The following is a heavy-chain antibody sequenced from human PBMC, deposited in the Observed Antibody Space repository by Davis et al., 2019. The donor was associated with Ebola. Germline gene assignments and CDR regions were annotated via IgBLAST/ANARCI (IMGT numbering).Heavy chain of an antibody. CDR3: ARDRYSDGSGYFFEQSH. CDR1: GGTFSSYA. Sequence: SVKVSCKASGGTFSSYAISWVRQAPGQGLDWMGGIIPVFGIPKYAQKFQGRVKITADESTSTAYMELSSLRSEDTAVYYCARDRYSDGSGYFFEQSHWGQGTLVTVSS. V-gene: IGHV1-69*13. CDR2: IIPVFGIP. J-gene: IGHJ4*02. D-gene: IGHD3-22*01.